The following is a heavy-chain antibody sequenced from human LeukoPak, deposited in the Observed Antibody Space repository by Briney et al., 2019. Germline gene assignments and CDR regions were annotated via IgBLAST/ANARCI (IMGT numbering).Heavy chain of an antibody. V-gene: IGHV4-59*08. Sequence: LETLSLTCTVSGGSISTYYWSWIRQPPGKGLEWIGYIYYGGSTNYNPSLKSRVTISVDTSKNQFSLNLNSVTAADTAVYYCARTYYYDSSGHLGLVYWGQGTLVTVSS. CDR2: IYYGGST. D-gene: IGHD3-22*01. CDR1: GGSISTYY. J-gene: IGHJ4*02. CDR3: ARTYYYDSSGHLGLVY.